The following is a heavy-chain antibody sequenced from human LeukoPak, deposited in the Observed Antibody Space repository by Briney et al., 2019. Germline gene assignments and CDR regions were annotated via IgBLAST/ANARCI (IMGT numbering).Heavy chain of an antibody. CDR3: AVSYDFWSGYYNPADYYYYYMDV. CDR2: IYHSGST. CDR1: GYSISSGYY. J-gene: IGHJ6*03. D-gene: IGHD3-3*01. V-gene: IGHV4-38-2*02. Sequence: SETLSLTCTVSGYSISSGYYWGWIRQPPGKGLEWIGSIYHSGSTYYNPSLKSRVTISVDTSKNQFSLKLSSVTAADTAVYYCAVSYDFWSGYYNPADYYYYYMDVWGKGTTVTVSS.